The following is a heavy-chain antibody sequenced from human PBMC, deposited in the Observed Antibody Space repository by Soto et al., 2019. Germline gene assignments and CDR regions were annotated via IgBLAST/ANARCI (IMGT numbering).Heavy chain of an antibody. CDR2: IYDSGTT. CDR3: ARGDTSLGVEVFRVTLGAFAP. D-gene: IGHD3-3*01. V-gene: IGHV4-59*01. CDR1: GGSINNYY. J-gene: IGHJ5*02. Sequence: SETLSLTCTVSGGSINNYYWSWIRQPPAKGLEWIAFIYDSGTTNHNPSLRSRLTISIATSSNQFSLTLSSVTAADTAVYYCARGDTSLGVEVFRVTLGAFAPWGQGTLVTVSS.